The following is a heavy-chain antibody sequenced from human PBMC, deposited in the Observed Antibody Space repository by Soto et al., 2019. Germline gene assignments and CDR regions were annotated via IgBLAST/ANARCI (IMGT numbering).Heavy chain of an antibody. D-gene: IGHD3-22*01. CDR3: ARLGGYYQSLDT. Sequence: GGSLRLSCAASGFIFSSYSMNWVRQAPGKGLEWVSYISSSSTTIYYADSVKGRFTISRDNAKNLLYLQMNSLRDEDTAVYYCARLGGYYQSLDTWGQGTLVTVSS. CDR2: ISSSSTTI. CDR1: GFIFSSYS. J-gene: IGHJ5*02. V-gene: IGHV3-48*02.